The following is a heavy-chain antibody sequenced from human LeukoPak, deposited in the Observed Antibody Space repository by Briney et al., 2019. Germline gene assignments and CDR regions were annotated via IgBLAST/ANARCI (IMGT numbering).Heavy chain of an antibody. J-gene: IGHJ5*02. Sequence: SETLSLTCTVSGGSISSSGYYWSWIRQPPGKGLEWIGYIYDNGITKYNPSLKSRVTISVDTSKNQFSLRLTSVTATDTAVYYCARGLEGIAAAGTEYWFDPWGQGTLVIVSS. CDR2: IYDNGIT. CDR1: GGSISSSGYY. D-gene: IGHD6-13*01. CDR3: ARGLEGIAAAGTEYWFDP. V-gene: IGHV4-61*08.